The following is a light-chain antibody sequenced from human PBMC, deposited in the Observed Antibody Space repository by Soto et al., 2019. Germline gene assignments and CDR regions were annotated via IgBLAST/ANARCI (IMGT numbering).Light chain of an antibody. J-gene: IGKJ4*01. Sequence: DIQLTQSPSSLSASVGDRVSITCQASRDIDNYLNWYQQKPGKAPVLLITDASNLETGVPSRFSGRGYGTDFTFTITTLQPEDFATYYCQHYDDLITFGGGTKLEIK. CDR1: RDIDNY. V-gene: IGKV1-33*01. CDR3: QHYDDLIT. CDR2: DAS.